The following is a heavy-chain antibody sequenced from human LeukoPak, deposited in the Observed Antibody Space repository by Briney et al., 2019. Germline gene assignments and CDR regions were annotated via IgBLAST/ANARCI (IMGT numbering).Heavy chain of an antibody. V-gene: IGHV3-7*01. D-gene: IGHD3-10*01. Sequence: GGSLRLSCAASGFAFSSYAMSWVRQAPGKGLEWVASIKKDGSDKYYVDPVKGRFTVSRDNTKNSLYLEMNSLRVEDTAVYYCLQYNSGSTWGQGTPVTVSS. CDR1: GFAFSSYA. CDR3: LQYNSGST. J-gene: IGHJ5*02. CDR2: IKKDGSDK.